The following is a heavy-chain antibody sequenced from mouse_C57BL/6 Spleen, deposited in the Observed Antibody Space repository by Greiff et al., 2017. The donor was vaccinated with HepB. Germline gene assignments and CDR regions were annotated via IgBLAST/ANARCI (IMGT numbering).Heavy chain of an antibody. CDR3: ARRGLTGTGWFAY. CDR1: GYTFTSYW. D-gene: IGHD4-1*01. J-gene: IGHJ3*01. V-gene: IGHV1-69*01. CDR2: IDPSDSYT. Sequence: QVQLQQPGAELVMPGASVKLSCKASGYTFTSYWMHWVKQRPGQGLEWIGEIDPSDSYTNYNQKFKGKSTLTVDKSSSTAYMQLSSLTSADSAVYYCARRGLTGTGWFAYWGQGTLVTVSA.